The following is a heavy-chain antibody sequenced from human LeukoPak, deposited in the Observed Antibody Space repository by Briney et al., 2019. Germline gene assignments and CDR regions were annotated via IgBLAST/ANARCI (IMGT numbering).Heavy chain of an antibody. CDR3: ASLGGNSAFDY. J-gene: IGHJ4*02. V-gene: IGHV3-74*01. Sequence: GGSLRLSCAASGFTFSSFWVQWVRQAPGKGLVWVSRIKSDGSGPTYADSVKGRFTISRDNAKNTLYLQMNSLRAEDTAVYYCASLGGNSAFDYWGQGTLVTVSS. CDR1: GFTFSSFW. D-gene: IGHD4-23*01. CDR2: IKSDGSGP.